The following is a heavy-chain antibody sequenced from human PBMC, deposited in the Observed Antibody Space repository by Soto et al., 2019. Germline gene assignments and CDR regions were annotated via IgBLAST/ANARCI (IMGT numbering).Heavy chain of an antibody. CDR2: IRSKANSYAT. V-gene: IGHV3-73*01. Sequence: GGSLRLSCAASGFTFSGSAMRWVRQASGKGLEWVGRIRSKANSYATAYAASVKGRFTISRDDSKNTAYLQMNSLKTEDTAVYYCTRPSAFVGVTGSYYYGMDVWGQGTTVTVSS. CDR3: TRPSAFVGVTGSYYYGMDV. CDR1: GFTFSGSA. D-gene: IGHD2-21*02. J-gene: IGHJ6*02.